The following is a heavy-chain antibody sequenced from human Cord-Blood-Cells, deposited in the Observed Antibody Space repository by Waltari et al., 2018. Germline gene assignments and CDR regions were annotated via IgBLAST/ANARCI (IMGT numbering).Heavy chain of an antibody. CDR2: IRGSGGST. CDR1: GFTFSIYA. V-gene: IGHV3-23*01. CDR3: AKGLVRYFDWFTGWDMGDFDI. D-gene: IGHD3-9*01. Sequence: LESGGGLVQPGWSLRLSCAASGFTFSIYAMSWVRHAPGMGREWVSAIRGSGGSTYYADYVKGRFTISRDNSKNTLYLQMNSLRAEDTAVYYGAKGLVRYFDWFTGWDMGDFDIWGQGTMVTVSS. J-gene: IGHJ3*02.